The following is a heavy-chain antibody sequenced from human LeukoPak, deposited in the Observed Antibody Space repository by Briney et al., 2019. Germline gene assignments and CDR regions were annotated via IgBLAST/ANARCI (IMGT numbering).Heavy chain of an antibody. CDR2: INPNSGVA. J-gene: IGHJ4*02. CDR1: GYTFTGFY. D-gene: IGHD3-22*01. Sequence: ASVKVSCETSGYTFTGFYLHWVRQAPGQGLEWLGWINPNSGVANYAQKFQGRVTITADKSTSTAYMELSSLRSEDTAVYYCASSYYDSLGYWGQGTLVTVSS. V-gene: IGHV1-2*02. CDR3: ASSYYDSLGY.